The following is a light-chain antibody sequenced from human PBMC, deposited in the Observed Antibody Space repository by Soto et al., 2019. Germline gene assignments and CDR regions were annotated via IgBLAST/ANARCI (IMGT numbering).Light chain of an antibody. CDR2: GAS. CDR3: QQYGSSGT. J-gene: IGKJ1*01. V-gene: IGKV3-20*01. CDR1: QSVSNNY. Sequence: DIVLHPSPCTLSLSQGERAPLSCSASQSVSNNYLAWYQQKPGQAPRLLIYGASNRATGIPDRVSGSGSGTDFTLTISRLEPDDFAVYYCQQYGSSGTVGQGAKVDI.